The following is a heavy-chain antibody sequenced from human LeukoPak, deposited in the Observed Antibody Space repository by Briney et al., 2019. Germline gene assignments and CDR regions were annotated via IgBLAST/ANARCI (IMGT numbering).Heavy chain of an antibody. CDR2: INPNSGGT. V-gene: IGHV1-2*02. CDR3: ARLIFYCSGGSCYFDY. CDR1: GYTLAGYY. D-gene: IGHD2-15*01. J-gene: IGHJ4*02. Sequence: ASVKVSCKASGYTLAGYYMHWVRQAPGQGLEWMGWINPNSGGTNYAQKFQGRVTMTRDTSISTAYMELSRLRSDDTAVYYCARLIFYCSGGSCYFDYWGQGTLVTVSS.